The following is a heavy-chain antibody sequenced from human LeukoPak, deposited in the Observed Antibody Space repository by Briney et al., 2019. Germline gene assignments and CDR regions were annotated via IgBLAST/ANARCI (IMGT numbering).Heavy chain of an antibody. D-gene: IGHD3-22*01. CDR3: ASSSNYYDSSGYYPLDY. V-gene: IGHV4-4*07. CDR1: GGSISSYY. J-gene: IGHJ4*02. Sequence: SETLSLTCTVSGGSISSYYWSWIRQPAGKGLEWIGRIYTSGSTNYNPSLKSRVTMSVDTSKNQFSLKLSSVTAADTAVYYCASSSNYYDSSGYYPLDYWGQGTLVTVSS. CDR2: IYTSGST.